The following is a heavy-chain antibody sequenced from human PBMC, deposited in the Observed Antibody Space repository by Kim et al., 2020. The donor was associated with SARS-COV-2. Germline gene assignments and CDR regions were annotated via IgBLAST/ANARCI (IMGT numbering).Heavy chain of an antibody. CDR3: ARDRYQLLSHGMDV. J-gene: IGHJ6*02. CDR2: IYSGGST. D-gene: IGHD2-2*01. V-gene: IGHV3-53*01. Sequence: GGSLRLSCAASGFTVSSNYMSWVRQAPGKGLEWVSVIYSGGSTYYADSVKGRFTISRDNSKNTLYLQMNSLRAEDTAVYYCARDRYQLLSHGMDVWGQGTTVTVSS. CDR1: GFTVSSNY.